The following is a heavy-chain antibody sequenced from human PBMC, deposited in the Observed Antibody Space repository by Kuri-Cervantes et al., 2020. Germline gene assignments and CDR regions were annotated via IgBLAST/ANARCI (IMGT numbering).Heavy chain of an antibody. CDR3: ARVGCSGGSCKINWFDP. D-gene: IGHD2-15*01. Sequence: GSLRLSCTVSGGSISSSSYYWGWIRQPPGKGLEWIGSIYYSGSTYYNPSLKSRVTISVDTSKNQFSLKLSSVTAADTAVYYCARVGCSGGSCKINWFDPWGQGTLVTVSS. V-gene: IGHV4-39*07. J-gene: IGHJ5*02. CDR2: IYYSGST. CDR1: GGSISSSSYY.